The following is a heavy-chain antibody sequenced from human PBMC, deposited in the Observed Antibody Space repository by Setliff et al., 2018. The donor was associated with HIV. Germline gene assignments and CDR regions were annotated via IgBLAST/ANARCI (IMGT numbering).Heavy chain of an antibody. CDR1: GGSISGGAYL. Sequence: SETLSLTCTVSGGSISGGAYLWGWIRQPPGKGLEWIGFIYYSGSTYYYGGSTYYNPSLKSRVTLSVDTSKNQFSLKLSSVTAADRAVYYCARHRDPPGSSWIYYYSYTDVWGKGTTVTVSS. CDR3: ARHRDPPGSSWIYYYSYTDV. D-gene: IGHD6-13*01. J-gene: IGHJ6*03. V-gene: IGHV4-39*01. CDR2: IYYSGSTYYYGGST.